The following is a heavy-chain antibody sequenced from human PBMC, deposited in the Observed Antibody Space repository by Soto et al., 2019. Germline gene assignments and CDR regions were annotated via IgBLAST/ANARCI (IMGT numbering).Heavy chain of an antibody. V-gene: IGHV4-34*01. J-gene: IGHJ6*03. CDR1: GGSFSGYY. CDR2: INHSGST. D-gene: IGHD3-3*01. Sequence: QVQLQQWGAGLLKPSETLSLTCAVYGGSFSGYYWSWIRQPPGKGLEWIGEINHSGSTNYNPSLKSRVTISVDTSKNQFSLKLSSVTAADTAVYYCARVRSRYYYYYYMDVWGKGTTVTVSS. CDR3: ARVRSRYYYYYYMDV.